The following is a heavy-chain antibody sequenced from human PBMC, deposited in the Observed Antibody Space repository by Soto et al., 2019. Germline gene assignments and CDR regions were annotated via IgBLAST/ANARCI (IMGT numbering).Heavy chain of an antibody. CDR3: ARWSYLDY. CDR2: ISGSDGKT. Sequence: DVQLWESGGGLVQPGGSLRLSCVASGFSFGSYALTWVRQAPGKGLEWVSTISGSDGKTFYADAVKGRFSISRDISQSTLHLQMNSLRADDTAIYYCARWSYLDYWGQGTRVTVSS. CDR1: GFSFGSYA. D-gene: IGHD3-3*01. J-gene: IGHJ4*02. V-gene: IGHV3-23*01.